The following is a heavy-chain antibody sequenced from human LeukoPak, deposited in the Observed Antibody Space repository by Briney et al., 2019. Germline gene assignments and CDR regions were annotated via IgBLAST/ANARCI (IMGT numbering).Heavy chain of an antibody. CDR3: ARTPNKYYYDSSGYFRDWYFDL. D-gene: IGHD3-22*01. J-gene: IGHJ2*01. Sequence: SETLSLTCTVSGGSISSSSYYWGWIRQPPGKGLEWIGSIYYSGSTYYNPSLESRVTISVDTSKNQFSLKLSSVTAADTAVYYCARTPNKYYYDSSGYFRDWYFDLWGRGTLVTVSS. CDR1: GGSISSSSYY. V-gene: IGHV4-39*01. CDR2: IYYSGST.